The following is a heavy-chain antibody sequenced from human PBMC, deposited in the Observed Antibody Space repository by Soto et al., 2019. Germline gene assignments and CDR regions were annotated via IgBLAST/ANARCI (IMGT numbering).Heavy chain of an antibody. J-gene: IGHJ4*02. V-gene: IGHV4-30-2*01. CDR3: ARKGQTVTTRFHPFDD. CDR2: IYHSGST. CDR1: GCSISSGGYS. Sequence: QLPLQESGSGLVKPSQTLSLTCAVSGCSISSGGYSWSWIRQPPGKVLEWIGYIYHSGSTYDNPSLKSRVTSSVDRSKNQFALKLSSVTAADTAVYYCARKGQTVTTRFHPFDDWCQGTLVAVSS. D-gene: IGHD4-17*01.